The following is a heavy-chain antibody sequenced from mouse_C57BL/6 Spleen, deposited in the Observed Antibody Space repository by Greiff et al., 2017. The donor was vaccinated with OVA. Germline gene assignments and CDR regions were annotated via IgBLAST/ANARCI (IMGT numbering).Heavy chain of an antibody. CDR2: IYPGSGST. J-gene: IGHJ2*01. CDR1: GYTFTSYW. V-gene: IGHV1-55*01. Sequence: QVQLKQPGAELVKPGASVKMSCKASGYTFTSYWITWVKQRPGQGLEWIGDIYPGSGSTNYNEKFKSKATLTVDTSSSTAYMQLSSLTSEDSAVYYCARLGYGSSYVYFDYWGQGTTLTVSS. D-gene: IGHD1-1*01. CDR3: ARLGYGSSYVYFDY.